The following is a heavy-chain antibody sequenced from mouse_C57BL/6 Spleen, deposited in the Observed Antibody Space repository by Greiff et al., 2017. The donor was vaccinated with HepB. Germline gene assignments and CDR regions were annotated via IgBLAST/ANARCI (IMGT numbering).Heavy chain of an antibody. Sequence: EVQLQQSGPELVKPGASVKIPCKASGYTFTDYNMDWVKQSHGKSLEWIGDINPNNGGTIYNQKFKGKATLTVDKSSSTAYMELRSLTSEDTAVYYCARGDYYGSSSDWYFDVWGTRTTVTVSS. D-gene: IGHD1-1*01. J-gene: IGHJ1*03. CDR1: GYTFTDYN. V-gene: IGHV1-18*01. CDR3: ARGDYYGSSSDWYFDV. CDR2: INPNNGGT.